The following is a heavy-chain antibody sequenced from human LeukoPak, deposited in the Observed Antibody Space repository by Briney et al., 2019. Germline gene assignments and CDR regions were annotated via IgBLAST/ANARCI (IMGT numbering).Heavy chain of an antibody. J-gene: IGHJ3*02. CDR1: GGSFSGYY. CDR2: INHSGST. CDR3: ARGSPLAQGDI. Sequence: SETLSLTCAVYGGSFSGYYWSWIRQPPGKGLEWIGEINHSGSTNYNPSLKSRVTISVDTSKHQFSLKLSSVTAADTAVYYCARGSPLAQGDIWGQGTMVTVSS. V-gene: IGHV4-34*01.